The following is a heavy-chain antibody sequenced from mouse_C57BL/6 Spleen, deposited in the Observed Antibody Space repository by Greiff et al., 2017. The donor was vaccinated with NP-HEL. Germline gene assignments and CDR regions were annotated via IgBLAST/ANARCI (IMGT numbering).Heavy chain of an antibody. CDR3: ADGDGYYDYAMDY. J-gene: IGHJ4*01. CDR2: INPYNGGT. V-gene: IGHV1-19*01. CDR1: GYTFTDYY. Sequence: EVQLQQSGPVLVKPGASVKMSCKASGYTFTDYYMNWVKQSHGKSLEWIGVINPYNGGTSYNQKFKGKATLTVDKSSSTAYMELNSLTSEDSAVYYWADGDGYYDYAMDYWGQGTSVTVSS. D-gene: IGHD2-3*01.